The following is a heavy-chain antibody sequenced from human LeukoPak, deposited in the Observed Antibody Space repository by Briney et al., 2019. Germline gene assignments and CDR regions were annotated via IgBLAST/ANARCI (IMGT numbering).Heavy chain of an antibody. Sequence: PGGSLRLSCAASGFTFSSYWMSWVRQAPGKGLEWVANIKQDGSEKYYVDSVKGRFTISRDNAKNSLYLQMNSLRAEDTAVYYCARGHYYDSRVPDYWGQGTLVTVSS. CDR2: IKQDGSEK. V-gene: IGHV3-7*03. D-gene: IGHD3-22*01. J-gene: IGHJ4*02. CDR3: ARGHYYDSRVPDY. CDR1: GFTFSSYW.